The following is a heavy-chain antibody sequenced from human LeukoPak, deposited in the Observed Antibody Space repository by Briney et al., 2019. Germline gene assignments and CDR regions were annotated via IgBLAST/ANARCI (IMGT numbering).Heavy chain of an antibody. D-gene: IGHD3-10*01. CDR1: GFTFGSYA. V-gene: IGHV3-23*01. CDR3: AKRETMIRGVVGLDV. CDR2: ISYSGGSA. Sequence: PGGSLRLSCPGSGFTFGSYAMSWVRQAPGKGLEWVSTISYSGGSAYYGDSVKGRFIISRDNSKHTLYLQMNTLTAEDTAVYYCAKRETMIRGVVGLDVWGQGTTVTVSS. J-gene: IGHJ6*02.